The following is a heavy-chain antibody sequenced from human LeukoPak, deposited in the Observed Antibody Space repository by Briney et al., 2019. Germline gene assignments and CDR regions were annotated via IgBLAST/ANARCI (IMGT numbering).Heavy chain of an antibody. CDR3: AKGMNPYYYDSSGYFAFDI. CDR1: GFTVSSNY. D-gene: IGHD3-22*01. CDR2: IYSGSST. V-gene: IGHV3-53*01. J-gene: IGHJ3*02. Sequence: PGGSLRLSCAASGFTVSSNYMSWVRQAPGKGLEWVSVIYSGSSTYYADSVKGRFTISRDNSKNTLYLQMNSLRAEDTAVYYCAKGMNPYYYDSSGYFAFDIWGQGTMVTVSS.